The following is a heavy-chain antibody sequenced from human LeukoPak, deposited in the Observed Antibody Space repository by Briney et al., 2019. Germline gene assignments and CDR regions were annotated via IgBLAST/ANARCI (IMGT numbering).Heavy chain of an antibody. J-gene: IGHJ4*02. Sequence: ASVKVSCKVSGYTLTELSMHWVRQAPGKGLEWMGGFDPEDGETIYAQKFQGRVTMTEDTSTDTAYMELSSLRSEDTAVYYCATDVAVAGPWDYWGQGTLVTVSS. CDR1: GYTLTELS. CDR3: ATDVAVAGPWDY. D-gene: IGHD6-19*01. CDR2: FDPEDGET. V-gene: IGHV1-24*01.